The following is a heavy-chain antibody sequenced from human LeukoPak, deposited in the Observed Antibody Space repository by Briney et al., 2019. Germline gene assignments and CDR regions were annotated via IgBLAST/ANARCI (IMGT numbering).Heavy chain of an antibody. V-gene: IGHV3-74*01. D-gene: IGHD3-22*01. J-gene: IGHJ4*02. CDR3: ARVYYDSSGYQDY. CDR1: GVTVSSNY. CDR2: INSDGSST. Sequence: GGSLRLSCAASGVTVSSNYMSWVRQAPGKGLVWVSRINSDGSSTSYADSVKGRFTISRDNAKNTLYLQMNSLRAEGTAVYYCARVYYDSSGYQDYWGQGTLVTVSS.